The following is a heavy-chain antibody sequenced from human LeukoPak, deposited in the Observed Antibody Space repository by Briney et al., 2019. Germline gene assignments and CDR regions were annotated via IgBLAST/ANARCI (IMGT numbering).Heavy chain of an antibody. D-gene: IGHD2-2*01. V-gene: IGHV4-4*07. CDR3: ARSSNYASDI. Sequence: PSETLSLTCTVSGHSMNSFNWTWIRQPAGKGLEWIGHMYITGDTYYNPSLESRVYLSIDTSKNQFSLKLTSVTAADTAVYYCARSSNYASDIWGQGTMVSVSS. CDR1: GHSMNSFN. J-gene: IGHJ3*02. CDR2: MYITGDT.